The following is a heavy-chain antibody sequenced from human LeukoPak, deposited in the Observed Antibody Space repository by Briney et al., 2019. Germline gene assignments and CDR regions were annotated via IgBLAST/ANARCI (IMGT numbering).Heavy chain of an antibody. CDR2: IYYSGST. J-gene: IGHJ6*02. V-gene: IGHV4-31*03. Sequence: SETLSLTCTVSGGSISSGGYYWSWIRQHPGKGLEWIGYIYYSGSTYYNPSLKSRVTISVDTSKNQFSLKLSSVTAADTAVYYCAGGSGYCSSTSCYTRIYGMDVWGQGTTVTVSS. CDR1: GGSISSGGYY. D-gene: IGHD2-2*02. CDR3: AGGSGYCSSTSCYTRIYGMDV.